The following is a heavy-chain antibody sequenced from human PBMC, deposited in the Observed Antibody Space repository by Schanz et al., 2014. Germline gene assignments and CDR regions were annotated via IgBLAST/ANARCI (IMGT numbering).Heavy chain of an antibody. Sequence: QVQLVQSGAEVKKPGVSVKVSCKASGYTFTTYYIHWVRQAPGQGLEWMGKINPSSCTTRIAQNFQGRLTVTRDTSTSTVNMELSSLRSEDSAVYYCARGGFFDSTSFDSWGQGTLVTVSS. CDR3: ARGGFFDSTSFDS. V-gene: IGHV1-46*03. CDR2: INPSSCTT. J-gene: IGHJ4*02. D-gene: IGHD2-2*01. CDR1: GYTFTTYY.